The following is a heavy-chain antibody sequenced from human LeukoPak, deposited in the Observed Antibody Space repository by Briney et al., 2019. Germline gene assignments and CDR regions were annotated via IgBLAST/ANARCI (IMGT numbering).Heavy chain of an antibody. V-gene: IGHV4-59*01. CDR1: GGSISSYY. Sequence: SETLSLTCTVSGGSISSYYWSWIRQRPGKGLEWIGYIYYSGSTNYNPSLKSRVTISVDTSKNQFSLKLSSVTAADTAVYYCARDWRGYSSGWYHYYGMDVWGQGTTVTVSS. D-gene: IGHD6-19*01. CDR2: IYYSGST. CDR3: ARDWRGYSSGWYHYYGMDV. J-gene: IGHJ6*02.